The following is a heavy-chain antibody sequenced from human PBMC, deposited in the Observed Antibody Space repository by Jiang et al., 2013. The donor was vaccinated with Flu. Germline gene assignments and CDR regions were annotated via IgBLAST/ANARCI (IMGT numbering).Heavy chain of an antibody. CDR3: ARKGVLEVGAEDGFDV. CDR1: WLLQYYSLL. D-gene: IGHD2/OR15-2a*01. V-gene: IGHV4-39*01. CDR2: IHYSGST. J-gene: IGHJ3*01. Sequence: GPGLVKPSETLSLTCTCLWWLLQYYSLLLGLDPPAPREGLEWIASIHYSGSTYYNLSLKGRVTISVDTSREKFSLNLRSVTAADTAVYYCARKGVLEVGAEDGFDVWGQGTKVIVSS.